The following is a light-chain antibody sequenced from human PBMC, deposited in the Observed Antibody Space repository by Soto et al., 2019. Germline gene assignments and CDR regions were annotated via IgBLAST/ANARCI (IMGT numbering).Light chain of an antibody. CDR2: QDS. J-gene: IGLJ1*01. Sequence: SYELTQPPSVSVSPGQTASITCSGDKLGNKYACWYQQKPGQSPILVIYQDSQRPSGIPERFSGSNSGNTATLTISGTQAMDEADYYCQAWDSSTGFFGTGTKLTVL. V-gene: IGLV3-1*01. CDR3: QAWDSSTGF. CDR1: KLGNKY.